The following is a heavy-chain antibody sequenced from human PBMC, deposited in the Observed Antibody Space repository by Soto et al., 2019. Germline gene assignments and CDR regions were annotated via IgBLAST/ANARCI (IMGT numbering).Heavy chain of an antibody. Sequence: EVQLLESGGGLVQPGGSLRLSCVASGFTFTNYAMRWVRQAPGKGLEWVSGISSSGDSTYYADSVKGRFTISRDNSKNMLYLHMNSLRAEDTALYYCGYPTIPGGYWGQGTLVTVSS. D-gene: IGHD2-2*02. CDR2: ISSSGDST. CDR3: GYPTIPGGY. V-gene: IGHV3-23*01. J-gene: IGHJ4*02. CDR1: GFTFTNYA.